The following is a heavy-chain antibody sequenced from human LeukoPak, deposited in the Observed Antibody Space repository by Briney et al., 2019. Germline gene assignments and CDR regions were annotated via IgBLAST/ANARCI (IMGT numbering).Heavy chain of an antibody. J-gene: IGHJ6*02. CDR2: ISYDGSNK. V-gene: IGHV3-30*18. Sequence: GGSLRLSCAASGFTFSSYGMHCVRQAPGKGLEWVAVISYDGSNKYYADSVKGRFTISRDNSKNTLYLQMNSLRAEDTAVYYCAKDRHSTYYYGMDVWGQGTTVTVSS. CDR3: AKDRHSTYYYGMDV. D-gene: IGHD4-11*01. CDR1: GFTFSSYG.